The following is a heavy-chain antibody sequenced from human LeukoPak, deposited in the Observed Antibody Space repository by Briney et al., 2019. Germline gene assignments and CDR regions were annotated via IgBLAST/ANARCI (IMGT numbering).Heavy chain of an antibody. CDR1: GFTFSSDS. Sequence: GGSLRLSCAASGFTFSSDSMNWVRQAPGKGLEWVSSIRSDSSYIYYADSVKGRFTISRDNAKNSLYLQMNSLRVEDTAVYYCAKAVALSVGRYYGMDVWGQGTTVTVSS. CDR3: AKAVALSVGRYYGMDV. V-gene: IGHV3-21*01. CDR2: IRSDSSYI. J-gene: IGHJ6*02. D-gene: IGHD1-26*01.